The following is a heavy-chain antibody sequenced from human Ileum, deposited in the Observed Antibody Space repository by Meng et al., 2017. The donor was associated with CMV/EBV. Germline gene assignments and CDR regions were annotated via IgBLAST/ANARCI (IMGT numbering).Heavy chain of an antibody. CDR1: SAAITHWS. D-gene: IGHD3-10*01. CDR3: VRGQTVRGFEY. J-gene: IGHJ4*02. V-gene: IGHV4-4*07. CDR2: IYAGGPT. Sequence: QATMRESGTRLVTLSLTRSLPWTFSSAAITHWSGNCIRQAAGKGLVWIGRIYAGGPTDYNPSLRSRVSMSVDMYKNQFFLNPSSVTAADTAAYVCVRGQTVRGFEYWGLGILVTVSS.